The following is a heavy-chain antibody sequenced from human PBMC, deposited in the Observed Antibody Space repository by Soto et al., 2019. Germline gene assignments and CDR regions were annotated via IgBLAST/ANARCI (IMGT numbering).Heavy chain of an antibody. Sequence: QVQLVQSGAEVKKPGSSVKVSCKASGGTFSSYAISWVRQAPGQGLEWMGGIIPIFGTANYAQKFQGRGMITADEYTRTAFIVLSSLRSADAAVYYCARDDPVTATSLEGMDFWGQGTTVTVSS. V-gene: IGHV1-69*01. CDR1: GGTFSSYA. CDR2: IIPIFGTA. D-gene: IGHD2-15*01. J-gene: IGHJ6*02. CDR3: ARDDPVTATSLEGMDF.